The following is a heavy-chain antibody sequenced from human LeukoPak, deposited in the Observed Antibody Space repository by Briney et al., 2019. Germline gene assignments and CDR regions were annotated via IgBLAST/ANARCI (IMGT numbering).Heavy chain of an antibody. V-gene: IGHV1-2*02. J-gene: IGHJ4*02. CDR1: GYTFTAYY. CDR3: ARRSGSYYGYYFDY. Sequence: ASVKVSCKASGYTFTAYYMHWVRQAPGQGLEWMGWINPNSGGTNYAQKFQGRVTMTRDTSISTAYMELSRLRSDDTAVYYCARRSGSYYGYYFDYWGQGTLVTVSS. D-gene: IGHD1-26*01. CDR2: INPNSGGT.